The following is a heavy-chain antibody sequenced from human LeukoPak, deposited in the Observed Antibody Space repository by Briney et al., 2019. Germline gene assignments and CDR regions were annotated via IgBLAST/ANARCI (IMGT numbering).Heavy chain of an antibody. V-gene: IGHV4-39*07. CDR2: IYYSGST. D-gene: IGHD6-13*01. CDR3: ARYRKWALAAAGTGWFDP. CDR1: GGSISRSSYY. J-gene: IGHJ5*02. Sequence: SETLSLTCSVSGGSISRSSYYWGWTRQPPGKGLEWIGSIYYSGSTYYNPSLKSRVTISVDTSKNQFSLKLSSVTAADTAVYYCARYRKWALAAAGTGWFDPWGQGTLVTVSS.